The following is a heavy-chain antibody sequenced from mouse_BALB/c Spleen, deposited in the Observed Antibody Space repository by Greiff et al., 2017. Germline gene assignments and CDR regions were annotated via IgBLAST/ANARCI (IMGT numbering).Heavy chain of an antibody. D-gene: IGHD2-1*01. CDR1: GFSLTSYG. CDR3: ARDEGSPYGNYAYWYFDV. V-gene: IGHV2-9*02. Sequence: VQGVESGPGLVAPSQSLSITCTVSGFSLTSYGVHWVRQPPGKGLEWLGVIWAGGSTNYNSALMSRLSISKDNSKSQVFLKMNSLQTDDTAMYYCARDEGSPYGNYAYWYFDVWGAGTTVTVSS. CDR2: IWAGGST. J-gene: IGHJ1*01.